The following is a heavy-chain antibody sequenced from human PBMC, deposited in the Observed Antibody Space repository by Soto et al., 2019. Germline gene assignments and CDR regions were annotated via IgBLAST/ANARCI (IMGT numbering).Heavy chain of an antibody. Sequence: QLQLQESGSGLVKPSQTLSLTCAVSGGSISSGGYSWSWIRQPPGKGLEWIGYIYHSGSTYYNPSLKSRVTISVDRSKNQFSLKLSSVTAADTAVYYCAMFYGDYANWFDPWGQGTLVTVSS. CDR3: AMFYGDYANWFDP. J-gene: IGHJ5*02. V-gene: IGHV4-30-2*01. CDR2: IYHSGST. D-gene: IGHD4-17*01. CDR1: GGSISSGGYS.